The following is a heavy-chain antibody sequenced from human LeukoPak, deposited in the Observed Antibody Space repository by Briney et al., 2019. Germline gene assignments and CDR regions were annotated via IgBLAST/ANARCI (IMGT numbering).Heavy chain of an antibody. Sequence: SETLSLTCTVSGGSISSSSYYWGWIRQPPGKGLEWIGSIYYSGSTYYNPSLKSRVTISVDTSKNQFSLKLSSVTAADTAVYYCARGQVDFYYMDVWGTGTTVSISS. CDR1: GGSISSSSYY. J-gene: IGHJ6*03. CDR3: ARGQVDFYYMDV. V-gene: IGHV4-39*01. CDR2: IYYSGST.